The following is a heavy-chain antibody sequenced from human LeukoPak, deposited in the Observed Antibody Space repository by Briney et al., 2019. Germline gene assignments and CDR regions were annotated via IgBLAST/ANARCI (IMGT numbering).Heavy chain of an antibody. V-gene: IGHV4-39*07. CDR2: IYYSGST. CDR3: ARAAYSSGWYIAATFDY. J-gene: IGHJ4*02. D-gene: IGHD6-19*01. Sequence: KASETLPLTCTVSGGSISSSSYYWGWIRQPPGKGLKWIGSIYYSGSTYYNPSLKSRVTISVDTSKNQFSLKLSSVTAADTAVYYCARAAYSSGWYIAATFDYWGQGTLVTVSS. CDR1: GGSISSSSYY.